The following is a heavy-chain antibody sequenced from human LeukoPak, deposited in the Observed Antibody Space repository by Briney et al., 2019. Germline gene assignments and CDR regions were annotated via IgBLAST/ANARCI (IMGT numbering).Heavy chain of an antibody. D-gene: IGHD3-10*01. CDR3: AVGSGSYYNWFDP. CDR2: INHSGST. V-gene: IGHV4-34*01. J-gene: IGHJ5*02. Sequence: SETLSLTCAVYGGSFSGYYWSWIRQPPGKGLEWIGEINHSGSTNYKPSLKSRVTISVDTSKNQFSLKLSSVTAADTAVYYCAVGSGSYYNWFDPWGQGTLVTVSS. CDR1: GGSFSGYY.